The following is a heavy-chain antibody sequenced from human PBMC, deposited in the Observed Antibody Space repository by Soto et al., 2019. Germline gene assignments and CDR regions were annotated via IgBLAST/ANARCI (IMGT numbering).Heavy chain of an antibody. V-gene: IGHV3-21*01. J-gene: IGHJ6*02. CDR1: GFTFSSYS. D-gene: IGHD2-15*01. CDR3: ARDEDVCSGGSCYPEDYYYGMDV. Sequence: EVQLVESGGGLVKPGGSLRLSCAASGFTFSSYSMNWVRQAPGKGLEWVSSISSSSSYIYYADSVKGRFTISRDNAKNSLYLQRNSLRAEDTAVYYCARDEDVCSGGSCYPEDYYYGMDVWGQGTTVTVSS. CDR2: ISSSSSYI.